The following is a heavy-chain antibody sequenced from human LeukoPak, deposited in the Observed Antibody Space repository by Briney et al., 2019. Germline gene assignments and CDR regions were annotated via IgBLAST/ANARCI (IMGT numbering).Heavy chain of an antibody. D-gene: IGHD3-3*01. CDR2: ISGSGGST. Sequence: GGSLRLSCAASGFTFSSYAMSWVRQAPGKGLEWVSAISGSGGSTYYADSVKGRFTISRDNSKNTLYLQMNSLRAEDTAVYYCAKENRKGITIFGVVIMSYYFDYWGQGTLVTVSS. V-gene: IGHV3-23*01. CDR1: GFTFSSYA. J-gene: IGHJ4*02. CDR3: AKENRKGITIFGVVIMSYYFDY.